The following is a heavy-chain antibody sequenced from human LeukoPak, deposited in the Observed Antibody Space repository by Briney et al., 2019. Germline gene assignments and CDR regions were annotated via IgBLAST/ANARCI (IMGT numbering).Heavy chain of an antibody. CDR3: ARHYGSGSFDY. J-gene: IGHJ4*02. D-gene: IGHD3-10*01. V-gene: IGHV3-23*01. CDR1: GITLSNYG. Sequence: GGSLRLSCAVSGITLSNYGMSWVRQAPGKGLEWVAGISDRGSRTNYADSVKGRFTISTDHPKNTLYLQMNSLGAEDTAVYYCARHYGSGSFDYWGQGTLVTVSS. CDR2: ISDRGSRT.